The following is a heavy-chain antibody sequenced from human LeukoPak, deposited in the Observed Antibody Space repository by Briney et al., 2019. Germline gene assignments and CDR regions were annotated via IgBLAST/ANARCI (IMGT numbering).Heavy chain of an antibody. CDR3: ARDSGYYDSSGYYSFFDY. CDR1: GGSISSYY. J-gene: IGHJ4*02. Sequence: NASETLSLTCTVSGGSISSYYWSWIRQPPGKGLEWIGYIYYSGSTNYNPSLMSRVTISVNTSKNQFSLKLSSVTAADSAVYYCARDSGYYDSSGYYSFFDYWGQGTLVTVSS. D-gene: IGHD3-22*01. CDR2: IYYSGST. V-gene: IGHV4-59*12.